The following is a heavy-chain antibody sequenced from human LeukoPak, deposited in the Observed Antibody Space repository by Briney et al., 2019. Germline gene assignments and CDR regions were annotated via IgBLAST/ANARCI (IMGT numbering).Heavy chain of an antibody. D-gene: IGHD3-10*01. Sequence: PSETLSLTCAVSGGSSNNYYWNWIRQPPGMGLEWIGEIHRSGGTNYNPSLKSRVTISADTSKSQSSLQVSAVTAADAAVYYCATSLWFGEHPEYWGPGTLVTVPS. CDR2: IHRSGGT. CDR3: ATSLWFGEHPEY. J-gene: IGHJ4*02. CDR1: GGSSNNYY. V-gene: IGHV4-34*01.